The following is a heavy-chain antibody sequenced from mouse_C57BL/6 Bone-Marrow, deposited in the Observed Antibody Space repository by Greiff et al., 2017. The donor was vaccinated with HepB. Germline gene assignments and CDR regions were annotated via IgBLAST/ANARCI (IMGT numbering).Heavy chain of an antibody. CDR3: TYDYDPWFAY. Sequence: VQGVESGAELVKPGASVKISCKASGYTFTDYYINWVKQRPGQGLEWIGKIGPGSGSTYYNEKFKGKATLTADKASSTAYMQLSSLTSEDSAVEFCTYDYDPWFAYWGQGTLVTVSA. J-gene: IGHJ3*01. CDR2: IGPGSGST. CDR1: GYTFTDYY. V-gene: IGHV1-77*01. D-gene: IGHD2-4*01.